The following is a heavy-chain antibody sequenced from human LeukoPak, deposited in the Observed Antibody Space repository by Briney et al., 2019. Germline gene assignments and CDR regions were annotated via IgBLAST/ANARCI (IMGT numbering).Heavy chain of an antibody. V-gene: IGHV3-30*02. CDR2: IRYDGSNK. CDR3: ASRVPSIAARPGNY. J-gene: IGHJ4*02. Sequence: GGSLRLSCAASGFTFSSYGMHWVRQAPGKGLEWVAFIRYDGSNKYYADSVKGRFTISRDNSKNTLYLQMNSLRAEDTAVYYCASRVPSIAARPGNYWGQGTLVTVSS. D-gene: IGHD6-6*01. CDR1: GFTFSSYG.